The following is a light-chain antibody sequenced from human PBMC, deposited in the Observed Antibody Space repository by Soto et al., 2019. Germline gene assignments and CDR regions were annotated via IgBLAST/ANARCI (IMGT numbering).Light chain of an antibody. Sequence: EIVLTQSPGTLSLSPGESTTLSCRASQSVGRNFLAWYQQTPDRAPRLLIHGASYRATGVPDRFSGSGSETDFTLTISRLEPEDFAVYYCHQYAASPLTFGGGTKVEIK. CDR3: HQYAASPLT. CDR2: GAS. V-gene: IGKV3-20*01. J-gene: IGKJ4*01. CDR1: QSVGRNF.